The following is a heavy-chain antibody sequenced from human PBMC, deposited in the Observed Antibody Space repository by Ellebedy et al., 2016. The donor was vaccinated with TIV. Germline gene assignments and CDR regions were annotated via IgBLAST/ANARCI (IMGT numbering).Heavy chain of an antibody. J-gene: IGHJ4*02. CDR2: ISYDGSNK. CDR3: ARDSGPSGSYFDY. V-gene: IGHV3-30*04. D-gene: IGHD5-12*01. CDR1: GFTFSSYA. Sequence: GESLKISXAAPGFTFSSYAMHWVRQAPGKGLEWVAVISYDGSNKYYADSVKGRFTISRDNSKNTLYLQMNSLRAEDTAVYYCARDSGPSGSYFDYWGQGTLVTVSS.